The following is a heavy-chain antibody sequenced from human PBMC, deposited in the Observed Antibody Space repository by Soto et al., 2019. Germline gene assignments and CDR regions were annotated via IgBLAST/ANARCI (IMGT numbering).Heavy chain of an antibody. CDR3: ARAGGWFGESQYNWFDP. J-gene: IGHJ5*02. CDR1: GGSISSYY. Sequence: SETLSLTCTVSGGSISSYYWSWIRQPPGKGLEWIGYIYYSGSTNYNPSLKSRVTISVDTSKNQFSLKLSSVTAADTAVYYCARAGGWFGESQYNWFDPWGQGTLVTVSS. D-gene: IGHD3-10*01. CDR2: IYYSGST. V-gene: IGHV4-59*01.